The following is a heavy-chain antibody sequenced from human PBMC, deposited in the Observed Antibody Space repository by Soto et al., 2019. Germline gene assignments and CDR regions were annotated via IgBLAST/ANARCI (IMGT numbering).Heavy chain of an antibody. J-gene: IGHJ6*02. D-gene: IGHD3-3*01. CDR2: TTPHNGNT. CDR3: ARVDFWSGDIYYGMDV. CDR1: GYMFTSYG. V-gene: IGHV1-18*01. Sequence: QVHMVQSGPEVKKTGASVKVSCKASGYMFTSYGISWVRQAPGQGLERMGWTTPHNGNTRYAQKFQGRVTMTTDTSTTTASMELRSLTSDDTAVYYCARVDFWSGDIYYGMDVWGQGTTVSVSS.